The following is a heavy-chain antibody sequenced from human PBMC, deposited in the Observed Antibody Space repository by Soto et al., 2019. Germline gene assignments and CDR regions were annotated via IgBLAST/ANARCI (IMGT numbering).Heavy chain of an antibody. CDR1: GFTLSGDA. V-gene: IGHV3-64D*08. CDR2: ISSDGKNT. D-gene: IGHD3-10*01. Sequence: EVQVVESGGGLVQPGESLRLSCSASGFTLSGDAVHWVRLAPGKGLESVSHISSDGKNTYYADSVKDRFIVSRDNSKNTLYLDMTNLGPEDMAVYYCVVRGSAFDIWGQGTMVIVSS. J-gene: IGHJ3*02. CDR3: VVRGSAFDI.